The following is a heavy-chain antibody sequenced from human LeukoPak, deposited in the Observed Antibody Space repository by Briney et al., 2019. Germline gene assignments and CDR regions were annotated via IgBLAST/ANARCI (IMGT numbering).Heavy chain of an antibody. CDR1: GYTFTSYG. J-gene: IGHJ4*02. CDR3: AREWWRRRDGYKTFDY. Sequence: ASVKVSCEASGYTFTSYGISWVRQAPGQGLEWMGWISAYNGNTNYAQKLQGRVTVTTDTSTSTAYMELRSLRSDDTAVYYCAREWWRRRDGYKTFDYWGQGTLVTVSS. CDR2: ISAYNGNT. V-gene: IGHV1-18*01. D-gene: IGHD5-24*01.